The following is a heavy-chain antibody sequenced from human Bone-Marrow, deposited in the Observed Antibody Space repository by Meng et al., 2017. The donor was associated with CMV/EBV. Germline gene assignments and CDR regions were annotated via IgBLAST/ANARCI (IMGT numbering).Heavy chain of an antibody. CDR1: GFIFSNYA. D-gene: IGHD3-22*01. J-gene: IGHJ4*01. V-gene: IGHV3-23*01. CDR2: LSATGGNT. CDR3: AKDPGSGYWVY. Sequence: EVQLLASGGGLEQPGGSLRLSCAASGFIFSNYAMSWVRQAPGKGLEWVSALSATGGNTYYADSVKGRFTVSRDNSKNIMYLQMNNLRGEDTARYYCAKDPGSGYWVYWGQGTPVTVSS.